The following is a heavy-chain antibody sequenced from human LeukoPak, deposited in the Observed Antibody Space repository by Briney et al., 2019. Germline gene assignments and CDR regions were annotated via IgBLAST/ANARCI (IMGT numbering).Heavy chain of an antibody. CDR1: GFIFDDFG. J-gene: IGHJ4*02. V-gene: IGHV3-20*04. CDR3: TRDETGIDY. Sequence: TGGSLRLSCAASGFIFDDFGMTWVRQAPGKGLEWASSINWNGDITSYADSVKGRFTISRDNAKNALYLQMNSLRPEDTALYFFTRDETGIDYWGQGTLVIVSS. CDR2: INWNGDIT. D-gene: IGHD1-1*01.